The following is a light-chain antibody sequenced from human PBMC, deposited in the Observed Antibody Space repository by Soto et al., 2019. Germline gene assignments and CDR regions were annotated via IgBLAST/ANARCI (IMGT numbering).Light chain of an antibody. Sequence: QSPLTHPASVSGSPAGAITISCNGTSSDFGSYNYVSWYQQHPGKAPKLMIYEVSDRPSGISSRFSGSKSGNTASLTISGLQAEDEADYFCCSYAGGYTYLFGPGNKATVL. CDR3: CSYAGGYTYL. CDR1: SSDFGSYNY. J-gene: IGLJ1*01. V-gene: IGLV2-14*01. CDR2: EVS.